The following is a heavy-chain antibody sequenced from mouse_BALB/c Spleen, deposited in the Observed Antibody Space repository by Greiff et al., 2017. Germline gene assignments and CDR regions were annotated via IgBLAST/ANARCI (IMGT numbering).Heavy chain of an antibody. CDR1: GYSITSGYY. CDR2: ISYDGSN. Sequence: VQLKESGPGLVKPSQSLSLTCSVTGYSITSGYYWNWIRQFPGNKLEWMGYISYDGSNNYNPSLKNRISITRDTSKNQFFLKLNSVTTEDTATYYCARDQNWDDAMDYWGQGTSVTVSS. V-gene: IGHV3-6*02. CDR3: ARDQNWDDAMDY. J-gene: IGHJ4*01. D-gene: IGHD4-1*01.